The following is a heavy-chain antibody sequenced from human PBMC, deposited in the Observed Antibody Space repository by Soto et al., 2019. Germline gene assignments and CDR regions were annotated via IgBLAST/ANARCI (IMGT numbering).Heavy chain of an antibody. V-gene: IGHV3-33*01. CDR3: ARWSAAMDGMDV. CDR2: IWYDGSNK. J-gene: IGHJ6*02. Sequence: PGWSLRLSCAASGFTFSSYGMHWVRQAPGKGLEWVAVIWYDGSNKYYADSVKGRFTISRDNSKNTLYLQMNSLRAEDTAVYYCARWSAAMDGMDVWGQGTTVTVSS. CDR1: GFTFSSYG. D-gene: IGHD2-2*01.